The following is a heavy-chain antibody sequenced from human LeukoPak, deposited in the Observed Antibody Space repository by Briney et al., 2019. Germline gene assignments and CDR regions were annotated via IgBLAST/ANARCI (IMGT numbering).Heavy chain of an antibody. CDR1: GYTLTELS. V-gene: IGHV1-24*01. D-gene: IGHD1-26*01. CDR2: FDPEDGET. CDR3: ATIVVGALYFDY. J-gene: IGHJ4*02. Sequence: ASVKVSCKVSGYTLTELSMHWVRRAPGKGLEWMGGFDPEDGETIYAQKFQGRVTMTEDTSTDTAYMELSSLRSEDTAVYYCATIVVGALYFDYWGQGTLVTVSS.